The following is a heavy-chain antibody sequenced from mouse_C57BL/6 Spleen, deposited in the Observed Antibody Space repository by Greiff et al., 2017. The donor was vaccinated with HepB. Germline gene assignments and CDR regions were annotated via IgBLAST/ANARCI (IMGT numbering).Heavy chain of an antibody. Sequence: VQLQQSGAELVRPGTSVKVSCKASGYAFTNYLIEWVKQRPGQGLGWIGVINPGSGGTNYNEKFKGKATLTADKSSSTAYMQLSSLTSEDSAVYFCARRGLRYFDYWGQGTTLTVSS. CDR2: INPGSGGT. V-gene: IGHV1-54*01. D-gene: IGHD2-2*01. CDR3: ARRGLRYFDY. CDR1: GYAFTNYL. J-gene: IGHJ2*01.